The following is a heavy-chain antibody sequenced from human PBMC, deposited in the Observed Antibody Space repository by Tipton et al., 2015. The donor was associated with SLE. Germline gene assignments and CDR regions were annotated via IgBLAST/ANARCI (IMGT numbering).Heavy chain of an antibody. J-gene: IGHJ4*02. CDR2: IYSGGSST. V-gene: IGHV3-23*03. D-gene: IGHD7-27*01. CDR1: GFTFSSYA. CDR3: ARETSWVDY. Sequence: SLRLSCAASGFTFSSYAMSWVRQAPGKGLEWVSVIYSGGSSTYYADSVKGRFTISRDNSKNTLYLQMNSLRAEDTAVYYCARETSWVDYWGQGTLVTVSS.